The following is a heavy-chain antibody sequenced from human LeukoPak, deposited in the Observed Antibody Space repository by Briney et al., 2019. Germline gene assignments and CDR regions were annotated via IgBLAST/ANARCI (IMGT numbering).Heavy chain of an antibody. CDR3: AGVRAGANRAFDV. J-gene: IGHJ3*01. CDR2: IDPDDSGL. CDR1: GFTFSRYW. D-gene: IGHD4/OR15-4a*01. Sequence: GGSLRLSCAASGFTFSRYWMHWVRQAPGEGLVWVSRIDPDDSGLSYADSVKGRFTISRDNAKNTLWLQMNSLRADDTAVYYCAGVRAGANRAFDVWGQGTVVAVSS. V-gene: IGHV3-74*01.